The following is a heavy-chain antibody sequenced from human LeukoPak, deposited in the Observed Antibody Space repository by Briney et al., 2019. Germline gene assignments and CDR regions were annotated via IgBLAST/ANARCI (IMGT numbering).Heavy chain of an antibody. Sequence: PGGSLRLSCAASGFTFSSYWMSWVHQAPGKGLEWVANIKQDGSEKYYVDSVKGRFTISRDNAKNSLYLQMNSLRAEDTAVYYCARANTAMAPRYYYHMDVWGKGTTVTVSS. J-gene: IGHJ6*03. V-gene: IGHV3-7*01. CDR2: IKQDGSEK. D-gene: IGHD5-18*01. CDR1: GFTFSSYW. CDR3: ARANTAMAPRYYYHMDV.